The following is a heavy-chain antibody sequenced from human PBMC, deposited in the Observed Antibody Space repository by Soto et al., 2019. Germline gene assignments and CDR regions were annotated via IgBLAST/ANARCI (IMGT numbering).Heavy chain of an antibody. J-gene: IGHJ5*02. CDR2: INSDGSST. D-gene: IGHD2-15*01. CDR3: EREEYCSGGSCYKDNWFDP. Sequence: GGSLRLSCAASGFTFSSYWMHWVRQAPGKGLVWVSRINSDGSSTSYADSVKGRFTISRDNAKNTLYLQMNSLRAEDTAVYYCEREEYCSGGSCYKDNWFDPWGQGTLVTVSS. V-gene: IGHV3-74*01. CDR1: GFTFSSYW.